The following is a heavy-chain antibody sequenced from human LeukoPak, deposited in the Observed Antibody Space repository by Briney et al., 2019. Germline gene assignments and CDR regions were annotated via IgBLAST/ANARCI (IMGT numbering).Heavy chain of an antibody. CDR2: ISWNSGSI. Sequence: GGSLRLSCAASGFTFDDYAMHWVRQAPGKGLEWVSGISWNSGSIGYADSVKGRFTISRDNAKNSLYLQMNSLRAEDVALYYCAKGTTRPYAGSWFDPWGQGTLVTVSS. D-gene: IGHD2-2*01. CDR3: AKGTTRPYAGSWFDP. V-gene: IGHV3-9*03. CDR1: GFTFDDYA. J-gene: IGHJ5*02.